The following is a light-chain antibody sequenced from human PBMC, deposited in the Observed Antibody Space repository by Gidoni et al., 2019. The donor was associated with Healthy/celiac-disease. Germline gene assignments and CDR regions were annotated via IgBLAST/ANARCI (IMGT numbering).Light chain of an antibody. Sequence: IVLTQSPATLSLSPGERATLSCRASQSVSSYLAWYQQKPGQAPRLLIYDASNRATGIPDRFSGSGSGTDFTLTISSLEPEDFAVYYCQQRRNWPPLTFGGGTKVEIK. J-gene: IGKJ4*01. CDR3: QQRRNWPPLT. CDR1: QSVSSY. V-gene: IGKV3-11*01. CDR2: DAS.